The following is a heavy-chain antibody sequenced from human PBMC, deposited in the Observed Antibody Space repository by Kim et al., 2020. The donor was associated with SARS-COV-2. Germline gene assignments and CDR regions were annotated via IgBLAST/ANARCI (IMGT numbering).Heavy chain of an antibody. CDR1: GFTFSSYA. CDR2: ISYDGSNK. Sequence: GGSLRLSCAASGFTFSSYAMHWVRQAPGKGLEWVAVISYDGSNKYYADSVKGRFTISRNNSKNTLYLQMNSLRAEDTAVYYCARARGGSYYYGMDVWGQGTTVTLSS. V-gene: IGHV3-30-3*01. J-gene: IGHJ6*02. CDR3: ARARGGSYYYGMDV. D-gene: IGHD1-26*01.